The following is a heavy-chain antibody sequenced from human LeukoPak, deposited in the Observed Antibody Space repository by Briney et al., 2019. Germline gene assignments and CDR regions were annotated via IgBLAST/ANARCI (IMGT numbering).Heavy chain of an antibody. Sequence: GGSLRLSCAASGFTFSSYEMNWVRQAPGKGLEWVSYISSSGSTIYYADSVKGRFTISRDNAKNSLYLQMNSLRAEDTAVYYCASAAAETIYYYYYMDVWGKGTTVTISS. D-gene: IGHD6-13*01. V-gene: IGHV3-48*03. J-gene: IGHJ6*03. CDR1: GFTFSSYE. CDR3: ASAAAETIYYYYYMDV. CDR2: ISSSGSTI.